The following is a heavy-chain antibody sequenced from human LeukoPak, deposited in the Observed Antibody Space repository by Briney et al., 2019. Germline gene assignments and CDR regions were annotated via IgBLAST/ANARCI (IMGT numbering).Heavy chain of an antibody. J-gene: IGHJ4*02. CDR1: GFTFSSYS. CDR2: ISSSSSYI. CDR3: ARDHSLAAAGLDY. Sequence: PGGSLRLSCAASGFTFSSYSMYWVRQAPGKGLEWVSSISSSSSYIYYADSVKGRFTISRDNAKNSLYLQMNSLRAEDTAVYYCARDHSLAAAGLDYWGQGTLVTVSS. D-gene: IGHD6-13*01. V-gene: IGHV3-21*01.